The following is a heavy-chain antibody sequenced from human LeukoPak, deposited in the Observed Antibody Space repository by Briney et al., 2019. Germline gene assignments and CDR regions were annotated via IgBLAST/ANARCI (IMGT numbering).Heavy chain of an antibody. CDR1: GFTFNTYN. CDR2: MRYDGSNQ. Sequence: GGSLRLSCEASGFTFNTYNMNWVRQAPGRGLEWVAFMRYDGSNQYYADSVKGRFTISRDNAKNSLYPQMNSLRVEDTAVYFCARDPGYSGYVDHSFNFWGQGTLVTVSS. J-gene: IGHJ4*02. CDR3: ARDPGYSGYVDHSFNF. V-gene: IGHV3-30*02. D-gene: IGHD5-12*01.